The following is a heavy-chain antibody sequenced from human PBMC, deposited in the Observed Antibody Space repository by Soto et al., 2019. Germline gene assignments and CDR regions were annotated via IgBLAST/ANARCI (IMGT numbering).Heavy chain of an antibody. J-gene: IGHJ4*02. CDR2: IIGNGFDT. CDR1: GFTLSSYA. CDR3: AKEAAAERVYFDS. Sequence: GGSLRLSCAASGFTLSSYAMSWVRQAPGKGPEWVSAIIGNGFDTYYADSVKGRFTISRDTSQNTLYLQINSLRGDDTAVYFCAKEAAAERVYFDSWGQGTLLTVSS. D-gene: IGHD2-2*01. V-gene: IGHV3-23*01.